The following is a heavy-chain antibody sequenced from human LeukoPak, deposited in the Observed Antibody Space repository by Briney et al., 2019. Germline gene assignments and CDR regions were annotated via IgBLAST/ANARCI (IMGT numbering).Heavy chain of an antibody. V-gene: IGHV3-48*01. J-gene: IGHJ4*02. D-gene: IGHD6-19*01. CDR3: ARDRGGRKRYSSGWYPPDY. CDR1: GFTFSSYS. Sequence: GGSLRLSCAAYGFTFSSYSMNWVRQAPGKGLEWVSYIISSSSTIYYADSVKGRFTISRDNGKNSLYLQMISLRAEDTAVYYCARDRGGRKRYSSGWYPPDYWGQGTLVTASS. CDR2: IISSSSTI.